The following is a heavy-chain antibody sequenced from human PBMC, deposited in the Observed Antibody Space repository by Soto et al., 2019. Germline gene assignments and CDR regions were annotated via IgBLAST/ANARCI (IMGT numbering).Heavy chain of an antibody. V-gene: IGHV1-2*04. J-gene: IGHJ6*02. CDR3: ARDQDDIPYGMDV. CDR1: GYTFTGYY. D-gene: IGHD3-22*01. Sequence: ASVKVSCKASGYTFTGYYMHWVRQAPGQGLEWMGWINPNSGGTNYAQKFQGWVTMTRDTSISTAYMELSRLRSDDTAVYYCARDQDDIPYGMDVWGQGTTVTVSS. CDR2: INPNSGGT.